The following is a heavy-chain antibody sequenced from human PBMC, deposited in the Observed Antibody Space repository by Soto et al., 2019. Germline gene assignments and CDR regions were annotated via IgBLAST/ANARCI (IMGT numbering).Heavy chain of an antibody. J-gene: IGHJ6*02. V-gene: IGHV3-13*01. CDR1: GFTFSSYD. CDR3: ARGSYGWGAAAYYYGMDV. CDR2: IGTAGDT. D-gene: IGHD5-18*01. Sequence: GGSLRLSCAASGFTFSSYDMHWVRQATGKGLEWVSAIGTAGDTYYPGSVKGRFTISRENAKNSLYLQMNSLRAEDTAVYYCARGSYGWGAAAYYYGMDVWGQGTTVTVSS.